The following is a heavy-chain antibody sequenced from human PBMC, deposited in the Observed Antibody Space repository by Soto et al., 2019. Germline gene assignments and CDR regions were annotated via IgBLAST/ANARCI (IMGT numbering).Heavy chain of an antibody. CDR3: GRDRNGPIG. Sequence: EIQLVESGGGLVQPGGSLRLSCAASGITFSNYWMHWARQVPGKGLVWVSHINDDGSSTKFADSVKGRFTISRDNAKNTLYLQMSALRVEDTAVYYCGRDRNGPIGWGQGTPVTVSS. V-gene: IGHV3-74*03. D-gene: IGHD3-10*01. J-gene: IGHJ4*02. CDR1: GITFSNYW. CDR2: INDDGSST.